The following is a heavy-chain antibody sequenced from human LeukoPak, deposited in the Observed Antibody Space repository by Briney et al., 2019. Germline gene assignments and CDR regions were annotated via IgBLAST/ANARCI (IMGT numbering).Heavy chain of an antibody. CDR2: INPSGGST. Sequence: ASLKVSCKASGYISTDYYMHWVRQAPGQGLEWMGIINPSGGSTSYAQKFQGRVTMTTDSPTSTVYLELSSLRSEDTAMYYCARDRSSGWYPLDYWGQGTLVTVSS. CDR1: GYISTDYY. V-gene: IGHV1-46*01. D-gene: IGHD6-13*01. CDR3: ARDRSSGWYPLDY. J-gene: IGHJ4*02.